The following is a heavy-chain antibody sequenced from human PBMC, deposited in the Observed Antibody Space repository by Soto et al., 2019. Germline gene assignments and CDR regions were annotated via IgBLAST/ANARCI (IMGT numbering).Heavy chain of an antibody. CDR1: GYTFTSYD. D-gene: IGHD6-19*01. V-gene: IGHV1-8*01. CDR2: MNPNSGNT. CDR3: ARERSSGWYVDY. J-gene: IGHJ4*02. Sequence: QVQLVQSGAEVKKPGASVKVSCKASGYTFTSYDINWVRLATGQGLEWMGWMNPNSGNTAYAQKFQGRVTMTRNTSISTAYMELSSLRSEDTAVYYCARERSSGWYVDYWGQGTLVTVSS.